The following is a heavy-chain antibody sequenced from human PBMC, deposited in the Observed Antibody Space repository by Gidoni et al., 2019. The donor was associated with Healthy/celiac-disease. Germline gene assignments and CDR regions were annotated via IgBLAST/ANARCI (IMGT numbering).Heavy chain of an antibody. Sequence: EVQLVESGGGLVQPGGSLRLSCAASGFTFSSYDMHWVRQATGKGLEWVSAIGTAGDTYYPGYVKGRFTISRENAKNSLYLQMNSLRAEDTAVYYCARSITIFGVAADYYGMDVWGQGTTVTVSS. J-gene: IGHJ6*02. V-gene: IGHV3-13*01. CDR2: IGTAGDT. D-gene: IGHD3-3*01. CDR3: ARSITIFGVAADYYGMDV. CDR1: GFTFSSYD.